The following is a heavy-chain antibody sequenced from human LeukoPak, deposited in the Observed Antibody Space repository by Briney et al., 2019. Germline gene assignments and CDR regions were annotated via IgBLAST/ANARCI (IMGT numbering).Heavy chain of an antibody. J-gene: IGHJ3*02. CDR2: TYHGGST. V-gene: IGHV4-30-2*01. D-gene: IGHD3-22*01. CDR3: VRAPYYYDSSGYRSGAFDI. CDR1: GGSISSGGYS. Sequence: SETLSLTCAVSGGSISSGGYSWIWIRQPPGKGLEWVGHTYHGGSTYYNPSLTGRVTISVDRSNNQFSLKLSSVTAADTAVYYCVRAPYYYDSSGYRSGAFDIWGQGTMVTVSS.